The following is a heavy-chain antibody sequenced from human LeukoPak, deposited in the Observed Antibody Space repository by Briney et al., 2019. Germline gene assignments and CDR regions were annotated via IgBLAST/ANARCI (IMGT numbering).Heavy chain of an antibody. CDR3: ARARVNGKFDY. V-gene: IGHV4-34*01. D-gene: IGHD1-14*01. Sequence: PSETLSLTCAVSGGSFSDYFWSWIRRSPGKGLEWIGEINHSGSTNYNPSLKSRVTTSVDTSKNQFSLKLTSVTAADTAVYYCARARVNGKFDYWGQGILVTVSS. CDR1: GGSFSDYF. J-gene: IGHJ4*02. CDR2: INHSGST.